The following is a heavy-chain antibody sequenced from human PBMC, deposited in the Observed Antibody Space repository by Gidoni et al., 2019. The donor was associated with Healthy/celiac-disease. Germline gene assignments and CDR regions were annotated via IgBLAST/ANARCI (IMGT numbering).Heavy chain of an antibody. J-gene: IGHJ4*02. CDR3: ARVRGSYSSGWYPFDY. Sequence: QLQLQESGPGLVKPSETLSLTCTVSGGSISSSSYYWGWIRQPPGKGLEWIGSIYYSGSTYYNPSLKSRVTISVDTSKNQFSLKLSSVTAADTAVYYCARVRGSYSSGWYPFDYWGQGTLVTVSS. V-gene: IGHV4-39*07. CDR1: GGSISSSSYY. CDR2: IYYSGST. D-gene: IGHD6-19*01.